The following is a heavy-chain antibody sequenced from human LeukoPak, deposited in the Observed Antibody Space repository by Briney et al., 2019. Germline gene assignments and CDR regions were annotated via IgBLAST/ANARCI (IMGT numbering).Heavy chain of an antibody. J-gene: IGHJ6*03. CDR1: GGSITSANW. V-gene: IGHV4-4*02. D-gene: IGHD6-25*01. Sequence: SETLSLTCAVSGGSITSANWWSWVRQSPGKGLEWIGEIYHTGNTNYNPSLNSRVSISLDTSKNQFSLRLTSVTAADTAVYFCARDANGSDLHYYHMDVWGKGTTVTVSS. CDR3: ARDANGSDLHYYHMDV. CDR2: IYHTGNT.